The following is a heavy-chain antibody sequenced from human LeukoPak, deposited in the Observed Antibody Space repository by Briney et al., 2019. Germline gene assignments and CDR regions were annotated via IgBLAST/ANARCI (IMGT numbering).Heavy chain of an antibody. J-gene: IGHJ4*02. CDR2: VGGSGSTT. CDR3: AKDLNYYGSGSGGFDY. V-gene: IGHV3-23*01. CDR1: GFTFSNYA. Sequence: PGGSLRLSCAASGFTFSNYAMSWARQAPGKGLEWVSGVGGSGSTTYYADSVKGRFTVPRDNSKNTLYLQMNSLRDEDTAVYYCAKDLNYYGSGSGGFDYWGQGNLVTVSS. D-gene: IGHD3-10*01.